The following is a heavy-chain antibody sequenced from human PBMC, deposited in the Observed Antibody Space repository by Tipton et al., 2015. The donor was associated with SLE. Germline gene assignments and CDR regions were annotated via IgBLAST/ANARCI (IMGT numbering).Heavy chain of an antibody. V-gene: IGHV3-23*01. CDR1: GFTFSSYV. J-gene: IGHJ1*01. CDR2: ISGSGIST. Sequence: SLRLFCAASGFTFSSYVMSWVRQAPGKGLEWVSSISGSGISTYYADSVKGRFTISRDNSKNTLFLQMNSLRAEDTAVYYCVNREAAAGKKYFQYWGQGTLVTVSS. CDR3: VNREAAAGKKYFQY. D-gene: IGHD6-13*01.